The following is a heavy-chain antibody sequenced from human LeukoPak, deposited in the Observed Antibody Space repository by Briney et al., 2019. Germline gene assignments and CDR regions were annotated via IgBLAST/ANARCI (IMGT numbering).Heavy chain of an antibody. V-gene: IGHV4-34*01. D-gene: IGHD3-3*01. CDR1: GGSFSGYY. Sequence: SETLSLTCAVYGGSFSGYYWSWIRQPPGKGLEWIGEINHSGSTNYNPSLKSRVTISVDTSKNQFSLKLSSVTAADTAVYYCARARRDGGYYKVDYWGQGTLVTVSS. CDR3: ARARRDGGYYKVDY. CDR2: INHSGST. J-gene: IGHJ4*02.